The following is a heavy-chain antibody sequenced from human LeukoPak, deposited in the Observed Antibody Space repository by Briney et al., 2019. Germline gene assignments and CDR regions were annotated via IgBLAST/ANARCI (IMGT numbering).Heavy chain of an antibody. J-gene: IGHJ4*02. D-gene: IGHD2-2*01. V-gene: IGHV3-23*01. CDR2: ISGSGGST. CDR3: AKGGDIVVVPAANPDY. Sequence: GGSLRLSCVASGFTFSSYAMSWVRQAPGKGLEWVSAISGSGGSTYYADSVKGRFTISRDNSKNTLYLQMNSLRAEDTAVYYCAKGGDIVVVPAANPDYWGQGTLVTVSS. CDR1: GFTFSSYA.